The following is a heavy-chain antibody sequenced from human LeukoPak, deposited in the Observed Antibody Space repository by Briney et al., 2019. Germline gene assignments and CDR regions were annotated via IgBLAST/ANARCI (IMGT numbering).Heavy chain of an antibody. D-gene: IGHD6-19*01. Sequence: GGSLRLSCAASGFTFSSYGMHWVRQAPGKGLEWVAVISYDGSNKYYADSVKGRFTISRDNSKNTLYLQMNSLRAEDTAVYYCVPVGGTSGCFDHWGQGTLVTVSS. CDR2: ISYDGSNK. J-gene: IGHJ4*02. CDR3: VPVGGTSGCFDH. V-gene: IGHV3-30*03. CDR1: GFTFSSYG.